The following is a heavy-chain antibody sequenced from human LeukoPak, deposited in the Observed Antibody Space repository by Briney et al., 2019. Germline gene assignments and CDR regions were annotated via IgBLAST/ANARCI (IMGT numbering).Heavy chain of an antibody. CDR1: GFTFSSYS. CDR2: ISSSSSYI. Sequence: GGSLRLSCAASGFTFSSYSMNWVRQAPGKGLEWVSSISSSSSYIYYADSVKGRFTISRDNAKNSLYLRMNSLRAEDTAVYYCARDFSQSGYEAYWGQGTLVTVSS. CDR3: ARDFSQSGYEAY. J-gene: IGHJ4*02. V-gene: IGHV3-21*01. D-gene: IGHD5-12*01.